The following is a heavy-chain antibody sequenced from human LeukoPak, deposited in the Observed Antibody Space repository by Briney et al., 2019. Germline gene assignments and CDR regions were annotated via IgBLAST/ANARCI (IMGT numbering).Heavy chain of an antibody. V-gene: IGHV3-30-3*01. J-gene: IGHJ4*02. CDR3: AKDLEQQLDGYYFDY. Sequence: GGSLRLSCAASGFAFSSYAMHWVRQAPGKGLEWVAALSYDGSIKYYADSVKGRFTISRDNSVDTLYLQVNSLRAEDTAVYYCAKDLEQQLDGYYFDYWGQGTLVTVSS. CDR1: GFAFSSYA. CDR2: LSYDGSIK. D-gene: IGHD6-13*01.